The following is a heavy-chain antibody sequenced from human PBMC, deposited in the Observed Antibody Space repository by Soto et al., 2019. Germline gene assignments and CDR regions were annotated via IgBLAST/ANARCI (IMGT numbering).Heavy chain of an antibody. Sequence: PGESLRTSCKTSGYSFTSFWIGWVRQMPGKGLEWMGIIYPGDSDTRYSPSFQGQVTISADKSISTAYLQWSSLKASDTAMYYCARSSSSRWDIDYWAQGTLVTVSS. CDR3: ARSSSSRWDIDY. CDR2: IYPGDSDT. CDR1: GYSFTSFW. J-gene: IGHJ4*02. V-gene: IGHV5-51*01. D-gene: IGHD6-19*01.